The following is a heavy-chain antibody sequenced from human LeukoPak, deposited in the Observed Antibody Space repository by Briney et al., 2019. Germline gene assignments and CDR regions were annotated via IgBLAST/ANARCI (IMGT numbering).Heavy chain of an antibody. V-gene: IGHV7-4-1*02. CDR1: GYTFTSYA. Sequence: ASVKVSCKASGYTFTSYAINWVRQAPGQGLEWMGWISTATGNPTYAQGVTGRFVFSLDTSVNTAYLQISSLKAEDTAAYYCARDRGEYTSGWYTSDFFDHWGQGALVTVSS. CDR3: ARDRGEYTSGWYTSDFFDH. J-gene: IGHJ4*02. CDR2: ISTATGNP. D-gene: IGHD6-19*01.